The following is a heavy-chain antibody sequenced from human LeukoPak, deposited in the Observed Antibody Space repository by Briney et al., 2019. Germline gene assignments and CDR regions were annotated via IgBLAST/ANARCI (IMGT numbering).Heavy chain of an antibody. V-gene: IGHV3-9*03. J-gene: IGHJ4*02. D-gene: IGHD4-23*01. CDR1: GFTFDDYA. Sequence: GRSLRLSCAASGFTFDDYAMHWVRQAPGKGLEWVSGISWNSGSIGYADSVKGRFTISRDNAKNSLYLQMNSLGAEDMALYYCAKARSYGGNSAFDYWGQGTLVTVSS. CDR2: ISWNSGSI. CDR3: AKARSYGGNSAFDY.